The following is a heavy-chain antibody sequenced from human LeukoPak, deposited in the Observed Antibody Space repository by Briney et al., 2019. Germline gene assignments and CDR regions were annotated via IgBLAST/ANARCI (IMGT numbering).Heavy chain of an antibody. CDR1: GYSISRGYY. CDR3: ASWGYSNYSHYMDV. Sequence: PSETLSLTCAVSGYSISRGYYWGWIRQPPGKGLEWIGSIYHSGSTYYNPSLKSRVTISVDTSKNQFSLKLSSVTAADTAVYYCASWGYSNYSHYMDVWGKGTTVTVSS. J-gene: IGHJ6*03. CDR2: IYHSGST. V-gene: IGHV4-38-2*01. D-gene: IGHD5-18*01.